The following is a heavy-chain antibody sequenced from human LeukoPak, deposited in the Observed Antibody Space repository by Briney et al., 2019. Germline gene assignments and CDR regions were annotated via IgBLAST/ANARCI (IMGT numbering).Heavy chain of an antibody. D-gene: IGHD5-24*01. CDR1: GFTFSSYG. Sequence: PGGSLRLSCAASGFTFSSYGMHWVRQAPGKGLEWVAVISHDGSNKYYADSVKGRFTISRDNSKNTLYLQMNSLRAEDTAVYYCAKDRLRWAQLQYYFDYWGQGTLATVSS. CDR2: ISHDGSNK. J-gene: IGHJ4*02. V-gene: IGHV3-30*18. CDR3: AKDRLRWAQLQYYFDY.